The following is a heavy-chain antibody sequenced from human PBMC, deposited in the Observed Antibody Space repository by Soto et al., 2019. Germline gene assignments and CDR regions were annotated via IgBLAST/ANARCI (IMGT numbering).Heavy chain of an antibody. CDR2: IHSDGSST. Sequence: EVQLLESGGGLVQPGESLRLSCAASGFTFSYYWMHWVRQAPGMGLVWVSRIHSDGSSTTYADSVKGRFTISRDNALNTLYLKMNSLRAEDTAVYYCARGDRGAFDLWGQGTVLTVSS. D-gene: IGHD1-26*01. CDR1: GFTFSYYW. J-gene: IGHJ3*01. CDR3: ARGDRGAFDL. V-gene: IGHV3-74*01.